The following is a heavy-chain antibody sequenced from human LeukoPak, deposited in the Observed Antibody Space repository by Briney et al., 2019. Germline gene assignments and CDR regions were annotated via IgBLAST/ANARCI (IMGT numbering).Heavy chain of an antibody. CDR2: IIPIFGTA. CDR1: GGTFSSYA. CDR3: ASHYYGSGSYDY. D-gene: IGHD3-10*01. J-gene: IGHJ4*02. V-gene: IGHV1-69*13. Sequence: ALVKVSCKASGGTFSSYAISWVRQAPGQGLEWMGGIIPIFGTANYAQKFQGRVTITADESTSTAYMELSSLRSEDTAVYYCASHYYGSGSYDYWGQGTLVTVSS.